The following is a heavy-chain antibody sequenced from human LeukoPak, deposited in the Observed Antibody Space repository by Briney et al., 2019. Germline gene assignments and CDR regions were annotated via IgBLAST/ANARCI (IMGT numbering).Heavy chain of an antibody. Sequence: GRSLRLSCAVSGFTFSSYGMQWGRQAPGKGLEWVAVIWYDGSNKYYADSVKGRFTISRDNSKNTLYLQMNSLRAEDTAVYYCARDLVGLCDYWGQGTLVTVSS. CDR2: IWYDGSNK. V-gene: IGHV3-33*01. D-gene: IGHD2-8*02. CDR1: GFTFSSYG. CDR3: ARDLVGLCDY. J-gene: IGHJ4*02.